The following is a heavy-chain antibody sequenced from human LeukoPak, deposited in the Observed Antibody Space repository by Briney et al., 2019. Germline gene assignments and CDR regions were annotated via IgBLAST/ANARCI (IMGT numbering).Heavy chain of an antibody. V-gene: IGHV4-59*01. Sequence: PSETLSLTCTVSGGSISSYYWSWIRQPPGKGLEWIGYIYYSGSTNYNPSLKSRVTISVDTSKNQFSRKLSSVTAADAAVYYCARVRYYDFWSGHNFDYWGQGTLVTVSS. CDR3: ARVRYYDFWSGHNFDY. D-gene: IGHD3-3*01. CDR2: IYYSGST. J-gene: IGHJ4*02. CDR1: GGSISSYY.